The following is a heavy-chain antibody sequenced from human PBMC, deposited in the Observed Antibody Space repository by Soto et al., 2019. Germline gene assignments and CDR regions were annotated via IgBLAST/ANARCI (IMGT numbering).Heavy chain of an antibody. D-gene: IGHD1-1*01. CDR1: GFPFSSYA. CDR3: AKSLSASPNYFFDY. J-gene: IGHJ4*02. CDR2: ISGSGGIT. Sequence: EVQLLLSGGGLVQPGGSVRLSCAASGFPFSSYAMSWVRQAPGKGLEWVSGISGSGGITYYADSVKGRFTISRDNSKNSLYLQMYSLTAGDTAVYYCAKSLSASPNYFFDYWGQGTLVTVSS. V-gene: IGHV3-23*01.